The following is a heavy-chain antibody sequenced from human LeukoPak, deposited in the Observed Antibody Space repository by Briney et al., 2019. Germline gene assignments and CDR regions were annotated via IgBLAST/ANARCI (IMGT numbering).Heavy chain of an antibody. J-gene: IGHJ4*02. CDR1: GYSFISYW. D-gene: IGHD2-8*01. CDR2: LYPGDSDS. CDR3: ARLSGCTKGVCYMLDY. Sequence: GESLKISCKGSGYSFISYWIGWVRQMSGKGLEWMGILYPGDSDSRYSPSFQGQVTISADKSISTAYLQWSSLKASDTAMYYCARLSGCTKGVCYMLDYWGQGTLVTVSS. V-gene: IGHV5-51*01.